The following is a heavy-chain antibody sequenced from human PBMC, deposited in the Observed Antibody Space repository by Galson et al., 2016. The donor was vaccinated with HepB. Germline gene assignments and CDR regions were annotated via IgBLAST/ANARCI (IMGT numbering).Heavy chain of an antibody. J-gene: IGHJ5*02. Sequence: SLRLSCAASGFTFTSYAMHWVRQAPGKGLEWVAVISSDGSRKYYADSVKGRFTISREISKNTLYLQMNSLRTEDTAAYDCARDERPVPTSENWFDPWGQGTLVTVSS. CDR2: ISSDGSRK. D-gene: IGHD4-17*01. CDR3: ARDERPVPTSENWFDP. V-gene: IGHV3-30-3*01. CDR1: GFTFTSYA.